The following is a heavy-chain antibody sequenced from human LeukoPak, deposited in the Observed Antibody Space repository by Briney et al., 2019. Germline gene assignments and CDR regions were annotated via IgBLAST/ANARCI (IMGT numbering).Heavy chain of an antibody. Sequence: PGGSLRLSCAASGFTFSSYSMNWVRQAPGKGLEWVSRVNSDGSGTNYADSVKGRFTVSRDNAKNTLYLHMNSLRVEDTAAYYCWRSHDGSETWGQGTMVTVSS. CDR3: WRSHDGSET. J-gene: IGHJ3*02. CDR2: VNSDGSGT. CDR1: GFTFSSYS. V-gene: IGHV3-74*01.